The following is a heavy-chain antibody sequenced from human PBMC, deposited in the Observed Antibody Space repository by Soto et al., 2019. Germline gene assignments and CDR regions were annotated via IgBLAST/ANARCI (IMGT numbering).Heavy chain of an antibody. CDR2: IWYDGSNK. V-gene: IGHV3-33*01. J-gene: IGHJ3*02. Sequence: QVQLVESGGGVVQPGRSLRLSCAASGFTFSSYGMHWVRQAPGKGLEWVAVIWYDGSNKYYADSVKGRFTISRDNSKNTLYLQMNSLRAEDTAVYYCARDRLSDSYYDSSGYYLDAFDIWGQGTMVTVSS. D-gene: IGHD3-22*01. CDR3: ARDRLSDSYYDSSGYYLDAFDI. CDR1: GFTFSSYG.